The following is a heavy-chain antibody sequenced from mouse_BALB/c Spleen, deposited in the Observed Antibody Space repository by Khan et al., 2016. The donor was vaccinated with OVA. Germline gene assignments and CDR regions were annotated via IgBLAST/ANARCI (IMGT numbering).Heavy chain of an antibody. CDR1: GYTFTSYW. CDR3: ARDRIDY. CDR2: INPTSGYT. J-gene: IGHJ2*01. Sequence: VQLQQSGAELAKPGASVKMSCKASGYTFTSYWMHWIKQRPGQGLEWIGYINPTSGYTDYNQKFKDKATLTADNSSSTAYMQRSSLTSDDSAVYDCARDRIDYWGQGTALTVSS. V-gene: IGHV1-7*01.